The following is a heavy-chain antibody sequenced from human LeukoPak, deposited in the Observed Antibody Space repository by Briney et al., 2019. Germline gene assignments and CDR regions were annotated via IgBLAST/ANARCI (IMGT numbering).Heavy chain of an antibody. CDR2: IYTSGST. CDR3: ARASAKGGCFFGY. CDR1: GGSISSGSYY. D-gene: IGHD4/OR15-4a*01. Sequence: SETLSLTCTVSGGSISSGSYYWSWIRQPAGKGLEWIGRIYTSGSTNYNPSLKSRVTISVDTSKNQFSLKLSSVTAADTAVYYCARASAKGGCFFGYWGQGTLVTVSS. J-gene: IGHJ4*02. V-gene: IGHV4-61*02.